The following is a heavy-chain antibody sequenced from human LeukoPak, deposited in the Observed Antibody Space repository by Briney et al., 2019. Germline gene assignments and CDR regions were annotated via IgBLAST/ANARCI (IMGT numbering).Heavy chain of an antibody. CDR3: ARGTTYYDFWSGYYSY. CDR2: ISWNSGSI. V-gene: IGHV3-9*01. D-gene: IGHD3-3*01. J-gene: IGHJ4*02. CDR1: GFIFNNYA. Sequence: GGSLRLSCAGSGFIFNNYAMHWVRQPPGKGLEWVSGISWNSGSIDYADSVKGRFTISRDNAKNSLYLQMNSLRAEDTAVYYCARGTTYYDFWSGYYSYWGQGTLVTVSS.